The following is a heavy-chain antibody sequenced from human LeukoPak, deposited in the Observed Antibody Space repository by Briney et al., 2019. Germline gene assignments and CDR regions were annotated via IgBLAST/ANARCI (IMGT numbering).Heavy chain of an antibody. Sequence: ASVKVSCKTSGYTFTGYYMHWVRQAPGQGLEWMGWINPNSGGTNYAQKLQGRVTMTTDTSTSTAYMELRSLRSDDTAVYYCARDLGSSSWVTYYYYYYGMDVWGQGTTVTVPS. CDR2: INPNSGGT. CDR3: ARDLGSSSWVTYYYYYYGMDV. CDR1: GYTFTGYY. V-gene: IGHV1-2*02. D-gene: IGHD6-13*01. J-gene: IGHJ6*02.